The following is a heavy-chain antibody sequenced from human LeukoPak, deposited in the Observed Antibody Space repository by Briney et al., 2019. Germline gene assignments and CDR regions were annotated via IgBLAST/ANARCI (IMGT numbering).Heavy chain of an antibody. V-gene: IGHV3-30*18. Sequence: PPRSMRLSCAAYGFTFSSYCMHWVRQAPSKGLEWVAAISYDGSNKYYTDSVTDRCTMSRDNSKITLYLQMSRLRAEDTAVYYCAKDKEGYCTNGVCSGGYYYGMDVWGQGTTVTVSS. CDR3: AKDKEGYCTNGVCSGGYYYGMDV. D-gene: IGHD2-8*01. CDR1: GFTFSSYC. CDR2: ISYDGSNK. J-gene: IGHJ6*02.